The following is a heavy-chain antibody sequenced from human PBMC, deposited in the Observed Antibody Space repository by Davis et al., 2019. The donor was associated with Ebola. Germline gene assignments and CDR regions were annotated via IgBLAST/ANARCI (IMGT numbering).Heavy chain of an antibody. D-gene: IGHD2/OR15-2a*01. J-gene: IGHJ6*02. Sequence: GESLKISCVVSRFTFSAYAMAWVRQAPGKGLQWVSTITGPGGTTYYADSVKGRFTVSRDDSKNTLYLQMNSLRVEDTAVYYCTRGDVVMDSYGMDVWGQGTTVTVSS. CDR2: ITGPGGTT. CDR3: TRGDVVMDSYGMDV. V-gene: IGHV3-23*01. CDR1: RFTFSAYA.